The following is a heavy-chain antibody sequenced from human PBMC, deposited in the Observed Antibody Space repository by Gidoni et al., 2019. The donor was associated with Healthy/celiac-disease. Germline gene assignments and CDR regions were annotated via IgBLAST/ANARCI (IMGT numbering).Heavy chain of an antibody. V-gene: IGHV5-51*01. CDR2: IFPGDSDT. J-gene: IGHJ3*01. Sequence: EVQLVQSGAEVKKPGESLKISCKGSGYSFTSYWIGWVRQMPGKGLEWMGIIFPGDSDTIYSPSFQGQVTISADRSINTAYLQWSSLKASDTAMYYCARRVQPGATCYSGCDAFDVWSQGTMVTVSS. D-gene: IGHD2-15*01. CDR3: ARRVQPGATCYSGCDAFDV. CDR1: GYSFTSYW.